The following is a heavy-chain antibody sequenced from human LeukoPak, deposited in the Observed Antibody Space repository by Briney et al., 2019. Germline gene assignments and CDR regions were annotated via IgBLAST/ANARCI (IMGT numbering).Heavy chain of an antibody. CDR1: GGSISSSSYY. CDR3: ARGIAVAGTLDY. V-gene: IGHV4-39*01. J-gene: IGHJ4*02. Sequence: PSETLSLTCTVSGGSISSSSYYWGWIRQPPGKGLEGIGSIYYSGSTYDNPSLKSRVTISVDTSKNQFSLKLSSVTAADTAVYYCARGIAVAGTLDYWGQGTLVTVSS. D-gene: IGHD6-19*01. CDR2: IYYSGST.